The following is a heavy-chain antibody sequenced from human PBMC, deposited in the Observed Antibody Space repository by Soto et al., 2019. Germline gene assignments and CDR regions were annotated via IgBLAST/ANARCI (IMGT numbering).Heavy chain of an antibody. CDR2: ISGSGGST. D-gene: IGHD3-3*01. J-gene: IGHJ4*02. Sequence: SLRLSCAASGFTFSSYAMSWVRQAPGKGLEWVSAISGSGGSTYYADSVKGRFTISRDNSKNTLYLQMNSLRAEDTAVYYCAKNGRDIWSGYYNWGQGTLVTVSS. CDR3: AKNGRDIWSGYYN. V-gene: IGHV3-23*01. CDR1: GFTFSSYA.